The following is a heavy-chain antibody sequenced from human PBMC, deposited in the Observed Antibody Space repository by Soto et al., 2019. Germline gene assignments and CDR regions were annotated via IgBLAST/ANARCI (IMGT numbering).Heavy chain of an antibody. CDR2: INHSGST. CDR3: ARALEEYYEWVDP. V-gene: IGHV4-34*01. Sequence: SETLSLTCAVYGGSFSGYYWSWIRQPPGKGLEWIGEINHSGSTNYNPSLKSRVTISVDTSKNQFSLKLSSVTAADTAVYYWARALEEYYEWVDPWGQGTLVTVPQ. D-gene: IGHD3-16*01. CDR1: GGSFSGYY. J-gene: IGHJ5*02.